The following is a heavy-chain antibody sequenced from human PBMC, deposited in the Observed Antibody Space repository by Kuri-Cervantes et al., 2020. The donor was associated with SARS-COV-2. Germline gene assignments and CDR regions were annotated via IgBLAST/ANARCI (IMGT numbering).Heavy chain of an antibody. V-gene: IGHV4-39*01. Sequence: SGPTLVKPTQTLTLTCTFSGFSLTTSGMCVAWIRQPPGKGLEWIGSIYYSGSTYYNPSLKSRVTISVDTSKNQFSLKLSSVTAADTAVYYCARGGLRIFGVVSSWFDPWGQGTLVTVSS. CDR3: ARGGLRIFGVVSSWFDP. CDR1: GFSLTTSGMC. D-gene: IGHD3-3*01. J-gene: IGHJ5*02. CDR2: IYYSGST.